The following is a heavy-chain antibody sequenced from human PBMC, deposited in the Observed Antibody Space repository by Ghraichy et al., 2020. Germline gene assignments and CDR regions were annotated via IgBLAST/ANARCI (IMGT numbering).Heavy chain of an antibody. CDR1: GFTFSNYW. V-gene: IGHV3-74*01. D-gene: IGHD4-17*01. J-gene: IGHJ4*02. CDR3: AIEALEDDYGDLFDF. Sequence: GGSLRLSCAVSGFTFSNYWMHWVRQTPGKGPVWISRIRSDGTITDYADAVRGRFTISRDNAKNTLFLEMNSLRADDTAVYYCAIEALEDDYGDLFDFWGQGTLVTVSS. CDR2: IRSDGTIT.